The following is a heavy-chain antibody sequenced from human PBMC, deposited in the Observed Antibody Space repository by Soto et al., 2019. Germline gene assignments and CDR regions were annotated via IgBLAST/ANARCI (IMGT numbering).Heavy chain of an antibody. CDR2: IIPMFGIG. CDR1: GGSFSKYG. V-gene: IGHV1-69*01. Sequence: QVQLVQSGAEVKMPGSSVRVSCKASGGSFSKYGISWVRQATGQGLEWMGGIIPMFGIGNYAEKFLGRVTITADESTSTSHIDLSSLRSEDTSVYLCARGYRENYFYDMDVWGQGTKVTVSS. D-gene: IGHD1-26*01. J-gene: IGHJ6*02. CDR3: ARGYRENYFYDMDV.